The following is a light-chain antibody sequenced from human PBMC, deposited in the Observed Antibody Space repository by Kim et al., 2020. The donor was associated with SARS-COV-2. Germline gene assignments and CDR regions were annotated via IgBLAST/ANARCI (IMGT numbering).Light chain of an antibody. Sequence: SYELTQSPSVSVAPGKTASIPCGGDNIGSKSVHWYQQKPGQAPVLVIYHDSDRPSGIPERFSGSNSGNTATLTIRRVEAGDEADYYCHVWDSSSDHPVFGGGTQLTVL. CDR2: HDS. CDR1: NIGSKS. J-gene: IGLJ3*02. CDR3: HVWDSSSDHPV. V-gene: IGLV3-21*04.